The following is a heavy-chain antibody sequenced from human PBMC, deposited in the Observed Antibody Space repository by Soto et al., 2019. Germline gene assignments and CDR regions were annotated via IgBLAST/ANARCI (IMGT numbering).Heavy chain of an antibody. CDR2: ISGSGGST. CDR1: GFTFSSYA. Sequence: GGSLRLSCAASGFTFSSYAMSWVRQAPGKGLEWVSAISGSGGSTYYADSVKGRFTISRDNSKNTLYLQMNSLRAEDTAVYYCAKDQSGYYDSSGYTPYWGQGTLVTVSS. J-gene: IGHJ4*02. V-gene: IGHV3-23*01. CDR3: AKDQSGYYDSSGYTPY. D-gene: IGHD3-22*01.